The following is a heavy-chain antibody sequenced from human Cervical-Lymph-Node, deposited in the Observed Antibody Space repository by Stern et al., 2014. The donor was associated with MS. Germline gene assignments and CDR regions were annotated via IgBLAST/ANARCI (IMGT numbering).Heavy chain of an antibody. V-gene: IGHV4-59*08. Sequence: QLQLQESGPGLVKPSETLSLTCTVSGGSISSNYWSWIRQPPGKGLEWIGYLSYSGNTNYNPSLKSGVPTWVDTSKNQSPLSRSSVTAADTAVYYCARHGPPRRRDDSNHPNFDYWGPGTLVAVSS. CDR2: LSYSGNT. D-gene: IGHD5-24*01. J-gene: IGHJ4*02. CDR1: GGSISSNY. CDR3: ARHGPPRRRDDSNHPNFDY.